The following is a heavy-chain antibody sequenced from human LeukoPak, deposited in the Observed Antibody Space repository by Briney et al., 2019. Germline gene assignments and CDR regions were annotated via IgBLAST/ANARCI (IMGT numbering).Heavy chain of an antibody. CDR3: ARGPRYCSGGSCYSDY. D-gene: IGHD2-15*01. Sequence: GESLKISCKGSGYSFTSYCIGWVRQMPGKGLEWMGIIYPGDSDTRYSPSFQGQVTISADKSISTAYLQWSSLKASDTAMYYCARGPRYCSGGSCYSDYWGQGTLVTVSS. V-gene: IGHV5-51*01. CDR1: GYSFTSYC. J-gene: IGHJ4*02. CDR2: IYPGDSDT.